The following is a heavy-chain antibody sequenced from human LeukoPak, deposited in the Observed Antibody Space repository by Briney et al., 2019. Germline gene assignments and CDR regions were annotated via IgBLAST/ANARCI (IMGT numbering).Heavy chain of an antibody. CDR2: INHSGST. D-gene: IGHD4/OR15-4a*01. CDR1: GGSFSDYY. CDR3: ATLRTIKPGVKDAFDI. V-gene: IGHV4-34*01. J-gene: IGHJ3*02. Sequence: PSETLSLTCAVSGGSFSDYYWSWIRQPPGKGLEWIGEINHSGSTNYKPSLKSRVTISLDTSKSQFSLKLSSVTAADTAVYYCATLRTIKPGVKDAFDIWGRGTLVTVSS.